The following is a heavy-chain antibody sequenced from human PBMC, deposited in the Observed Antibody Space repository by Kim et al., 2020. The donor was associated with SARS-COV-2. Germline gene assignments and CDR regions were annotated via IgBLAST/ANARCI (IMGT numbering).Heavy chain of an antibody. D-gene: IGHD2-2*01. J-gene: IGHJ4*02. CDR2: INYSGDYI. V-gene: IGHV3-21*01. Sequence: GGSLRLSCAASGFTFNSYNMNWVRQAPGRGLEWVSSINYSGDYIYYADSVSGRFTISRDNARNSLILQMNSLTAEDKAVYYCVRAKGAYQVPFDYWGQG. CDR1: GFTFNSYN. CDR3: VRAKGAYQVPFDY.